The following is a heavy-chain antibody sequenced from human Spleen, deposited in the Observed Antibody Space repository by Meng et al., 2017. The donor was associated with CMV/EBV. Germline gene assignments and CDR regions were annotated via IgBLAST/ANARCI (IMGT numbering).Heavy chain of an antibody. D-gene: IGHD3-22*01. CDR2: IYPGDSDT. V-gene: IGHV5-51*01. CDR3: ARHQAYYDSSGLPYGMDV. Sequence: GESLKISCKASGYSFISYWIGWVRQMPGKGLEWMGIIYPGDSDTRYSPSFQGQVTISADNSITTAYLQWSSLKASDTAIYYCARHQAYYDSSGLPYGMDVWGQGTTVTVSS. J-gene: IGHJ6*02. CDR1: GYSFISYW.